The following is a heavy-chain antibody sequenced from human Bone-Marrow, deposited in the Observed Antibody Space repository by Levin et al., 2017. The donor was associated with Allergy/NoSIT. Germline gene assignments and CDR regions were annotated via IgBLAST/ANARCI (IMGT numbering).Heavy chain of an antibody. CDR3: AKEGHYDLLTGQTYAFDI. D-gene: IGHD3-9*01. Sequence: GGSLRLSCAASGFTFSRYGMHWVRQAPGKGLEWVAVVSSGGSTTYYADSVRGRLTISRDNSKNTLYLQMNSLRAEDTAGYYCAKEGHYDLLTGQTYAFDIWGQGTMVTVSS. V-gene: IGHV3-30*18. CDR1: GFTFSRYG. J-gene: IGHJ3*02. CDR2: VSSGGSTT.